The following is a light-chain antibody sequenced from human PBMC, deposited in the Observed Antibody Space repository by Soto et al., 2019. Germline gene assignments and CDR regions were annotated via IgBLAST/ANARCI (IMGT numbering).Light chain of an antibody. Sequence: ETVMTQSPATLSLSPGERATLSCRASQSVSSKLAWYQQKPGQAPRLLIYGASTRATGIPARFSGSGSGTEFTLTISSLQSEDFALYYCQQYNNWPPATFGGGTKVEIK. CDR1: QSVSSK. CDR2: GAS. V-gene: IGKV3-15*01. CDR3: QQYNNWPPAT. J-gene: IGKJ4*01.